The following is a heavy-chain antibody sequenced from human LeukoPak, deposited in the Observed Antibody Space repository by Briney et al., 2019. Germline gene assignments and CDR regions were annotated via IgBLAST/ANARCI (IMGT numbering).Heavy chain of an antibody. CDR3: ARNYDILTGPFDY. Sequence: GASVTVSCKASGGTSSSYAISWVRQAPGQGLEWMGGIIPIFGTANYAQKFQGRVTITADESTSTAYMELSSLRSEDTAVYYCARNYDILTGPFDYWGQGTLVTVSS. CDR2: IIPIFGTA. J-gene: IGHJ4*02. CDR1: GGTSSSYA. D-gene: IGHD3-9*01. V-gene: IGHV1-69*13.